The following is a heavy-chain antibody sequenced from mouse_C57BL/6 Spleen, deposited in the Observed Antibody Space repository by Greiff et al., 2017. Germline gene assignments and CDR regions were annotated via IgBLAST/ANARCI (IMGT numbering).Heavy chain of an antibody. Sequence: VQLQQSGAELVRPGTSVKMSCKASGYTFTNYWIGWAKQRPGHGLEWIGVIYPGGGYTNYNEKFKGKATLTADKSSSTAYMQFSSLTSEDSAIYYCARGGDRGYYFDYWGQGTTLTVSS. CDR1: GYTFTNYW. J-gene: IGHJ2*01. CDR2: IYPGGGYT. CDR3: ARGGDRGYYFDY. V-gene: IGHV1-63*01. D-gene: IGHD3-3*01.